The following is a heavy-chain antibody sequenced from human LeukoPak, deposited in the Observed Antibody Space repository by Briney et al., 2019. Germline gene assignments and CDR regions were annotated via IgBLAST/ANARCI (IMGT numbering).Heavy chain of an antibody. Sequence: SETLSLTCTVSSGSISTFYWNWTRQPPGKGLEWIGYIYYSGSTNYNPSLKSRVTISVDSSKNQLSLKLTSVTAAGTAVYYCARADDSSGFTWFDPWGQGTLVTVSS. CDR2: IYYSGST. D-gene: IGHD3-22*01. V-gene: IGHV4-59*01. CDR1: SGSISTFY. J-gene: IGHJ5*02. CDR3: ARADDSSGFTWFDP.